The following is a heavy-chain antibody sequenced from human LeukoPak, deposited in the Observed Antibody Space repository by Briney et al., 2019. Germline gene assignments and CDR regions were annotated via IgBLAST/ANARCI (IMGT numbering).Heavy chain of an antibody. Sequence: SQTLSLTCTVSGGSISSGGYYWSWIRQHPGKGLEWIVFIYYSGTTYYNPSLKSRVSISIDTSKNQFSLKLSSVTAADTAIYYCARATGGAAAADFDPWGQGTLVTVSS. CDR3: ARATGGAAAADFDP. CDR2: IYYSGTT. CDR1: GGSISSGGYY. V-gene: IGHV4-31*03. D-gene: IGHD6-13*01. J-gene: IGHJ5*02.